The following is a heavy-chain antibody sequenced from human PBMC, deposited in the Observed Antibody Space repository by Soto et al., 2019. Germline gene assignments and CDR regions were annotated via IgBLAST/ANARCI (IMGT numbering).Heavy chain of an antibody. CDR3: ARGRGGGIVATIFDY. CDR2: INHSGST. D-gene: IGHD5-12*01. CDR1: GGSFSGYY. Sequence: QVQLQQWGAGLLKPSETLSLTCAVYGGSFSGYYWSWIRQPPGKGLEWIGEINHSGSTNYNPSLKSRVTISVDTSKNQFSLKLSYVTAADTAVYYCARGRGGGIVATIFDYWGQGTLVTVSS. V-gene: IGHV4-34*01. J-gene: IGHJ4*02.